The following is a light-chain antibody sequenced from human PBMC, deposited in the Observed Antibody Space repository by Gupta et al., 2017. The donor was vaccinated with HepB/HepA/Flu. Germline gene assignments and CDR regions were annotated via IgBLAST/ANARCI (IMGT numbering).Light chain of an antibody. J-gene: IGKJ4*01. Sequence: AIRMTQSPSSFSASTGDRVTITCRASQDIYSYVAWFQQKPGKAPMLLIYAASRLQSGVPSRFSGSGFGTDFTLTISSMQSEDFATYYCQHDVYSPLTFGGGSKVEIK. CDR2: AAS. V-gene: IGKV1-8*01. CDR1: QDIYSY. CDR3: QHDVYSPLT.